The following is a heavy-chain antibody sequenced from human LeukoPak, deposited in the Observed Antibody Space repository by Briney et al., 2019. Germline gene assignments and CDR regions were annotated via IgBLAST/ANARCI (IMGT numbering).Heavy chain of an antibody. V-gene: IGHV4-31*03. CDR1: GGSISSGDYC. J-gene: IGHJ4*02. CDR2: IYHSGST. CDR3: ARTIVAAAAFDY. Sequence: SETLSLTCTVSGGSISSGDYCLSWIRQRPGKGLEWIGNIYHSGSTYYNPSLKSRLTVSVDTPKNHFSLNLSSVTAADTAVYFCARTIVAAAAFDYWGQGTLVTVSS. D-gene: IGHD6-13*01.